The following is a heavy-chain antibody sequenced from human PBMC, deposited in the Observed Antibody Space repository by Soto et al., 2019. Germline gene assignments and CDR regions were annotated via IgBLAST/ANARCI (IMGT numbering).Heavy chain of an antibody. CDR3: ASLYDSSGYYYVPFDY. J-gene: IGHJ4*02. CDR1: GYSISSGYY. CDR2: IYHSGST. D-gene: IGHD3-22*01. V-gene: IGHV4-38-2*01. Sequence: SETLSLTCAVSGYSISSGYYWGWIRQPPGKGLEWIGSIYHSGSTYYNPSLKSRVTISVDTSKNQFSLKLSSVTAADTAVYYCASLYDSSGYYYVPFDYWGQGTLVTVSS.